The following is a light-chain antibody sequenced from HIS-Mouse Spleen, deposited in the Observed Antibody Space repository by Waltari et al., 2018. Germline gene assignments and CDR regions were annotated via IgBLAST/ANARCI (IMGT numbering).Light chain of an antibody. Sequence: QSVLTQPPSASGTPGQRVTIPCSGSSPNIGSNYVYWYQQLQGTAPKLLIYRNNQRPSGVPDRFSGSKSGTSASLAISGLRSEDEADYYCAAWDDSLSGPVFGGGTKLTVL. J-gene: IGLJ3*02. CDR1: SPNIGSNY. V-gene: IGLV1-47*01. CDR2: RNN. CDR3: AAWDDSLSGPV.